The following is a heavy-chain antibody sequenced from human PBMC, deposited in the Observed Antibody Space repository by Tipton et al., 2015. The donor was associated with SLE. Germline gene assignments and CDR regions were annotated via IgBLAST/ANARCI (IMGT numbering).Heavy chain of an antibody. CDR1: GGSISTYY. J-gene: IGHJ4*02. CDR3: ARGYYESNGYYSFDY. V-gene: IGHV4-59*12. CDR2: IYHTGST. D-gene: IGHD3-22*01. Sequence: TLSLTCTVSGGSISTYYWSWIRQPPKQGLEWIGWIYHTGSTDYNPSLKSRVTISLDRSNNQFSLKVNSMTAADTAVYHCARGYYESNGYYSFDYWGLGALVTVSS.